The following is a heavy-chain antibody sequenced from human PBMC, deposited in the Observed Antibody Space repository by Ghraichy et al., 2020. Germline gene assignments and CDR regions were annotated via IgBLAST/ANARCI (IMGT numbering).Heavy chain of an antibody. D-gene: IGHD2-15*01. Sequence: ASVKVSCKTCGATVRSYGMSWEREAPRLGLEWMGWISAYNGNTNYAQKIQGRVTMTKDTSTSTAYIELRSLRSDDTAVYYCARAQRYCSGDSCSRNFDYWGQ. J-gene: IGHJ4*02. CDR1: GATVRSYG. V-gene: IGHV1-18*01. CDR2: ISAYNGNT. CDR3: ARAQRYCSGDSCSRNFDY.